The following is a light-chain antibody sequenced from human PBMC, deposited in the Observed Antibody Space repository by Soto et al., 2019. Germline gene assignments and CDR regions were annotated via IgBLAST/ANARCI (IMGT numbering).Light chain of an antibody. Sequence: EIVLTQSPGTLSFSPGERATLSCRTSQSVSSSYLAWYQQKPGQAPRLLIYAASYRATGIPDRFSGSGSGTDFTLTISRLEPEDFAVYYCQQYHTSPRTFGQGTKVDIK. CDR3: QQYHTSPRT. J-gene: IGKJ2*01. CDR1: QSVSSSY. CDR2: AAS. V-gene: IGKV3-20*01.